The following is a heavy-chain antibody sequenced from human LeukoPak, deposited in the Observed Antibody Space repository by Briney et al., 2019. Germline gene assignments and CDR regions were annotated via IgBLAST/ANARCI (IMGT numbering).Heavy chain of an antibody. CDR3: ARGQMYSSSWYDSAAGKATGEASPFFDY. J-gene: IGHJ4*02. CDR1: GGSISSYY. D-gene: IGHD6-13*01. CDR2: IYTSGST. Sequence: PSETLSLTCTVSGGSISSYYWSWIRQPAGKGLEWIGRIYTSGSTNYNPSLKSRVTMSVDTSKNQFSLKLSSVTAADTAVYYCARGQMYSSSWYDSAAGKATGEASPFFDYWGQGTLVTVSS. V-gene: IGHV4-4*07.